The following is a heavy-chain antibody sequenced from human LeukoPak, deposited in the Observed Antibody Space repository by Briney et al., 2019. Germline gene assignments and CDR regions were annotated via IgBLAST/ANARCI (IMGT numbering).Heavy chain of an antibody. CDR2: IKQDGSEK. CDR3: ARDSQWASLWPESDY. D-gene: IGHD1-26*01. J-gene: IGHJ4*02. Sequence: GGSLRLSCAASGFTFSSYWMSWVRQAPGKGLEWVANIKQDGSEKYYVDSVKGRFTISRDTAKNSLYLQMNSLRAEDTAVYYCARDSQWASLWPESDYWGQGTLVTVSS. V-gene: IGHV3-7*05. CDR1: GFTFSSYW.